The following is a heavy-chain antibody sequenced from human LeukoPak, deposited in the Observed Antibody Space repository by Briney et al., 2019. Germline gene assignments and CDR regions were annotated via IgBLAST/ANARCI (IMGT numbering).Heavy chain of an antibody. CDR1: GGSFSGYY. V-gene: IGHV4-34*01. CDR2: INHSGST. J-gene: IGHJ4*02. D-gene: IGHD6-19*01. CDR3: ARDSSSGWYGDLDY. Sequence: SETLSLTCAVYGGSFSGYYWSWIRQPPGKGLEWIGEINHSGSTNYNPSLKSRVTISVDTSKNQFSLKLSSVTAADTAVYYCARDSSSGWYGDLDYWGQGTLVTVSS.